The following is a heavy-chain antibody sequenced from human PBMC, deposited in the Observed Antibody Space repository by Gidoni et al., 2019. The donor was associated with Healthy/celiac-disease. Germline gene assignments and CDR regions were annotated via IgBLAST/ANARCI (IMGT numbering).Heavy chain of an antibody. CDR2: ISGSCGST. CDR3: AKGGGSCIPGWFFDY. Sequence: CAASGFTFSRYARSWVRQAQGKGLEWVSDISGSCGSTYYANSVMGRFTNSRDNSKNTLYLQMNSLSAEDTAVYCCAKGGGSCIPGWFFDYWGQGTLVTVSS. V-gene: IGHV3-23*01. CDR1: GFTFSRYA. D-gene: IGHD2-15*01. J-gene: IGHJ4*02.